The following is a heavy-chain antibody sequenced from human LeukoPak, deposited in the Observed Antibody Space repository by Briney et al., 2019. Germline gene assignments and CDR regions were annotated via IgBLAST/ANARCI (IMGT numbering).Heavy chain of an antibody. CDR2: INWNGGST. D-gene: IGHD3-10*01. J-gene: IGHJ5*02. CDR1: GFTFDDYG. Sequence: GGSLRLSCAASGFTFDDYGMSWVRQAPGKGLEWVSGINWNGGSTGYADSVKGRFTISRDNAKNSLYLQMNSLRAEDTALYYCARRVRGVIINWFGPWGQGTLVTVSS. CDR3: ARRVRGVIINWFGP. V-gene: IGHV3-20*04.